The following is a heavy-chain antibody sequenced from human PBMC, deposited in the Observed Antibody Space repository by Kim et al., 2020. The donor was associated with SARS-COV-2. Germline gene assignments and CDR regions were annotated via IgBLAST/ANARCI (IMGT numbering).Heavy chain of an antibody. CDR2: INHSGST. J-gene: IGHJ4*02. CDR1: GGSFSGYY. V-gene: IGHV4-34*01. D-gene: IGHD3-10*01. Sequence: SETLSLTCAVYGGSFSGYYWSWIRQPPGKGLEWIGEINHSGSTNYNPSLKSRVTISVDTSKNQFSLKLSSVTAADTAVYYCARGYYYGSGSYPPPDYWGQGTLVTVSS. CDR3: ARGYYYGSGSYPPPDY.